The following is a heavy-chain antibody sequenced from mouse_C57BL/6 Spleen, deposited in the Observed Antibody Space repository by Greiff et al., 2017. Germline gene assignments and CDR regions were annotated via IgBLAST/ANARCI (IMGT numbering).Heavy chain of an antibody. D-gene: IGHD2-5*01. CDR3: TRDRNYAFDY. Sequence: DVMLVESGEGLVKPGGSLKLSCAASGFTFSSYAMSWVRQTPEKRLEWVAYISSGGDYIYYADTVKGRFTISRDNARNTLYLQMSSLKSEDTAMYYCTRDRNYAFDYWGQGTTLTVSS. V-gene: IGHV5-9-1*02. CDR1: GFTFSSYA. CDR2: ISSGGDYI. J-gene: IGHJ2*01.